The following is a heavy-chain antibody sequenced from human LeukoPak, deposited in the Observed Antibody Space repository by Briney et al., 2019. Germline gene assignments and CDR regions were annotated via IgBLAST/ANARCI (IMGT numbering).Heavy chain of an antibody. CDR3: NRGTSSGD. Sequence: PGGSLRLSCIASGFTFADDATSWVRQAPGKGLEWVGFIRSEVYGGTTEYAASVKGRFTISRDDSKSIAYLQMNSLKTEDTAVYYCNRGTSSGDWGQGTLVTVSS. J-gene: IGHJ4*02. D-gene: IGHD3-22*01. V-gene: IGHV3-49*04. CDR1: GFTFADDA. CDR2: IRSEVYGGTT.